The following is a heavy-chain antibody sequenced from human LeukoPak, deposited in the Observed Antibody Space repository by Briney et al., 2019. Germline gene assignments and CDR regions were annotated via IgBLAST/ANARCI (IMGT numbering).Heavy chain of an antibody. CDR2: INPNSGGT. V-gene: IGHV1-2*02. CDR3: ARVLDYGDFHVDY. J-gene: IGHJ4*02. CDR1: GYTFTGYY. Sequence: ASVKVSCKASGYTFTGYYMHWVRQAPGQGLEWMGWINPNSGGTNYAQKFQGRVTMTRDTSISTAYMELSRLRSDDTAVYYCARVLDYGDFHVDYWGQGTLVTASS. D-gene: IGHD4-17*01.